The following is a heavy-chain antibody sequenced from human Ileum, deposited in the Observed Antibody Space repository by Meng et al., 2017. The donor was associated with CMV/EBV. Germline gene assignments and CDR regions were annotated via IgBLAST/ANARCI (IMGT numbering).Heavy chain of an antibody. CDR2: ISSSSTYI. CDR3: ASKVIARPFDY. V-gene: IGHV3-21*01. D-gene: IGHD2-21*01. Sequence: YCAACGFNFSSYSMNWVRQAPGEGLEWVSAISSSSTYIYYADSVKGRFTISRDNAKNSLYLQMNSLRAEDTAVYYCASKVIARPFDYWGQGTLVTVSS. J-gene: IGHJ4*02. CDR1: GFNFSSYS.